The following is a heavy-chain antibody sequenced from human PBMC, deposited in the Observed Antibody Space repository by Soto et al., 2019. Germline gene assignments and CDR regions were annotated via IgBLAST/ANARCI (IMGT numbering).Heavy chain of an antibody. CDR3: ARGDSTDCSNGVCSFFYNHDMDV. CDR2: INPKSGGT. J-gene: IGHJ6*02. CDR1: GYSFTDYH. Sequence: VASVKVSRKASGYSFTDYHIHWVRQAPGQGLEWLGRINPKSGGTSTAQKFQGWVTMTTDTSISTASMELTRLTSDDTAIYYCARGDSTDCSNGVCSFFYNHDMDVWGQGTTVTVSS. D-gene: IGHD2-8*01. V-gene: IGHV1-2*04.